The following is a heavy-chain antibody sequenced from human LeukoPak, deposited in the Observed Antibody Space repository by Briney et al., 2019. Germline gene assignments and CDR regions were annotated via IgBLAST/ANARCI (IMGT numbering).Heavy chain of an antibody. V-gene: IGHV4-59*01. CDR1: GFPFSSYW. CDR2: IYYSGST. Sequence: GSLRLSCVASGFPFSSYWMTWVRQPPGKGLEWIGYIYYSGSTNYNPSLKSRVTISVDTSKNQFSLNLSSVTAADTAMYYCARDRSPEGYYDSSHWDYYHGMDVWGQGTTVTVSS. D-gene: IGHD3-22*01. CDR3: ARDRSPEGYYDSSHWDYYHGMDV. J-gene: IGHJ6*02.